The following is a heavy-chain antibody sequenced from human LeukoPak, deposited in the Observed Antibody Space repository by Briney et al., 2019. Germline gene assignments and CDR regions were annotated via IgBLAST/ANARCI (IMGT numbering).Heavy chain of an antibody. Sequence: ASVKVSCKVSGYTLTELSMHWVRQAPGKGLEWMGGLDPEDGETIYAHNFQGRVTMTEDTSTDTAYMELSSLRSEDTAVYYCATDLPRYDSSLYGAFDIWGQGRMVTVSS. CDR3: ATDLPRYDSSLYGAFDI. CDR1: GYTLTELS. V-gene: IGHV1-24*01. J-gene: IGHJ3*02. CDR2: LDPEDGET. D-gene: IGHD3-22*01.